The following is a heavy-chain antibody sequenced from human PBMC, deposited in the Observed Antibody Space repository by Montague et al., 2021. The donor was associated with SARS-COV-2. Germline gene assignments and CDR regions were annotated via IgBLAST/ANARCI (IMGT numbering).Heavy chain of an antibody. D-gene: IGHD4-17*01. CDR1: GGSLSSYY. J-gene: IGHJ3*02. CDR2: IYYSGST. Sequence: SETLSLTCTVSGGSLSSYYWGWIRQPPGKGLDWIGSIYYSGSTYYNPSLKSRVTISVDTSKNQFSLKLSSVTAADTAVYYCAMRGGALDAFDIWGQGTMVIVSS. V-gene: IGHV4-59*05. CDR3: AMRGGALDAFDI.